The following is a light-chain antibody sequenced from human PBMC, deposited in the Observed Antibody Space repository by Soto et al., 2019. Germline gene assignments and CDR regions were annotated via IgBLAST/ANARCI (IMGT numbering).Light chain of an antibody. V-gene: IGKV3-20*01. CDR2: GAS. J-gene: IGKJ1*01. Sequence: EVVLPQSPATLSLSPGERATLSCRASQSVSSYLAWYQQKPGQAPRLLIYGASSRATGIPDRFSGSGSGTDFTLTISRLEPEDFAVYYCQQYGSSPWPFGQGTKV. CDR3: QQYGSSPWP. CDR1: QSVSSY.